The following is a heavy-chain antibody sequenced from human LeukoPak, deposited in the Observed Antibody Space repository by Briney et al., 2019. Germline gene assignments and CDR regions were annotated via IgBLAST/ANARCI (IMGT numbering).Heavy chain of an antibody. J-gene: IGHJ6*02. V-gene: IGHV3-23*01. Sequence: PGGSLRLSCAASGFTFSSYAMSWVRQAPGKGLEWVSAISGSGGSTYYADSVKGRFTISRDNSKNTLYLQMNSLRAEDTAVYYCAKRLGWSGNYYGMDVWGQGTTVTVSS. CDR1: GFTFSSYA. CDR3: AKRLGWSGNYYGMDV. CDR2: ISGSGGST. D-gene: IGHD3-10*01.